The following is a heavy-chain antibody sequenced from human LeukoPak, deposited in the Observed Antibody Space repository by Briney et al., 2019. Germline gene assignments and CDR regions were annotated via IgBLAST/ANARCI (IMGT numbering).Heavy chain of an antibody. J-gene: IGHJ4*02. Sequence: GGSLRLSCAASGFIFSDYYMSWIRQAPGKGLEWVSYISSSTRYTNYADSVKGRFTISRDNARNSLYLQMNSLRAEDTAVYYCAREGVGTFDYWGQGTLVTVSS. CDR1: GFIFSDYY. D-gene: IGHD1-1*01. V-gene: IGHV3-11*06. CDR2: ISSSTRYT. CDR3: AREGVGTFDY.